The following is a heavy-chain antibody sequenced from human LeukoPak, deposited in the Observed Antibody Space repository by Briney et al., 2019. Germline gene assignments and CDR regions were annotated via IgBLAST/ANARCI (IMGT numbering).Heavy chain of an antibody. CDR1: GDSISSYY. J-gene: IGHJ4*02. CDR3: ARNLDRDGYNRD. V-gene: IGHV4-59*12. CDR2: IYYSGDT. Sequence: PSETLSLTCTVSGDSISSYYWSWIRQPPGKGLEWIAYIYYSGDTNYNPSLKSRVTISVDTSKNQFSLKLTSVTAADTAVYYCARNLDRDGYNRDWGQGTLVTVSS. D-gene: IGHD5-24*01.